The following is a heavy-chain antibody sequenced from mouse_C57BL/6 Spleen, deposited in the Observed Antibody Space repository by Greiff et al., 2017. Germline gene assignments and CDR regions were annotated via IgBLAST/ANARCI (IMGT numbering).Heavy chain of an antibody. V-gene: IGHV14-2*01. CDR1: GFNIKDYY. CDR3: ARTYYYGSSDWYFDV. CDR2: IDPEDGET. J-gene: IGHJ1*03. Sequence: VQLQQSGAELVKPGASVKLSCTASGFNIKDYYMHWVKQRTEQGLEWIGRIDPEDGETKYAPKFKGKATITADTSSNTAYLQLSSLTSEDTAVYYCARTYYYGSSDWYFDVWGTGTTVTVSS. D-gene: IGHD1-1*01.